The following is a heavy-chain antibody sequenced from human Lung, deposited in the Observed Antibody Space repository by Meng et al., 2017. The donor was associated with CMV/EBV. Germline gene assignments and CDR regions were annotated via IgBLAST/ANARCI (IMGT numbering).Heavy chain of an antibody. V-gene: IGHV3-48*03. CDR1: GFTFSNYA. Sequence: GESLKISCAASGFTFSNYAMTWVRQAPGKGLQWVSSISGSDDTTFYADSVKGRFTISRDNAKNSLYLQMNSLRAEDTAVYYCAREVLVPAAIRYYYYGMDVWGKGTTVTGSS. CDR3: AREVLVPAAIRYYYYGMDV. CDR2: ISGSDDTT. D-gene: IGHD2-2*01. J-gene: IGHJ6*04.